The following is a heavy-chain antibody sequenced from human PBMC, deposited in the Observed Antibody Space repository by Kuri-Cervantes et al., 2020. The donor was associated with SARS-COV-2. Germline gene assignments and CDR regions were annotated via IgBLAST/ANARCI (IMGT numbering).Heavy chain of an antibody. V-gene: IGHV3-74*01. CDR2: ISSDGSVT. CDR3: ARDGSYGDYEY. CDR1: GLTFSSYW. Sequence: GESLKISCAASGLTFSSYWMHRVRQAPGKGLVWVSRISSDGSVTTYADSVKGRFTISRDNAKNTLYLQMNSLRAEDTAVYYCARDGSYGDYEYWGQGTLVTVAS. J-gene: IGHJ4*02. D-gene: IGHD4-17*01.